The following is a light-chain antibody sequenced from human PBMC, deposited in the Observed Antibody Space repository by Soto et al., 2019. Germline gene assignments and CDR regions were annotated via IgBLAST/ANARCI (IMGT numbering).Light chain of an antibody. CDR2: GNS. V-gene: IGLV1-40*01. J-gene: IGLJ1*01. CDR3: QSYDSSLSGYV. Sequence: QSALTQPPSVSGAPGQRVTISCTGSSSNIGAGYDVHWYQQLPGTAPKLLIYGNSNRPSGAPDRFSGSKSGTSASLAITGFQAEDEADYYCQSYDSSLSGYVFGTRTKVTVL. CDR1: SSNIGAGYD.